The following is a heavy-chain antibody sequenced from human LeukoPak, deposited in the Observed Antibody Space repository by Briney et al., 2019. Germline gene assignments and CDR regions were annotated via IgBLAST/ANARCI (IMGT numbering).Heavy chain of an antibody. D-gene: IGHD4-17*01. CDR3: ARKSGDDYGDYERPNDDAFDI. CDR2: IYYSGST. Sequence: SETLSLTCAVYGGSFSGYYWSWIRQPPGKGLEWIGYIYYSGSTYYNPSLKSRVTISVDTSKNQFSLKLSSVTAADTAVYYCARKSGDDYGDYERPNDDAFDIWGQGTMVTVSS. CDR1: GGSFSGYY. V-gene: IGHV4-59*12. J-gene: IGHJ3*02.